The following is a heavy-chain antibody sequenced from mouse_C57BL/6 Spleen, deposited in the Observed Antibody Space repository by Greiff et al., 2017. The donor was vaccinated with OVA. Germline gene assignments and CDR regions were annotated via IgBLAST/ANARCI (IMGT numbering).Heavy chain of an antibody. CDR1: GYTFTSYW. V-gene: IGHV1-64*01. CDR2: IHPNSGST. Sequence: QVQLQQPGAELVKPGASVKLSCKASGYTFTSYWMHWVKQRPGQGLEWIGMIHPNSGSTNYNEKFKSKATLTVDNSSSTASMQLSSLTSEDSAVSDGESGGDYPYWYFDVWGTGTTVTVSS. CDR3: ESGGDYPYWYFDV. D-gene: IGHD2-4*01. J-gene: IGHJ1*03.